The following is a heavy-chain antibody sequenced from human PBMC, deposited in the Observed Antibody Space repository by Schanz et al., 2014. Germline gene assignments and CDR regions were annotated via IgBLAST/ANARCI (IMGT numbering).Heavy chain of an antibody. CDR2: IGGSDGNT. CDR1: GYTFTRSG. Sequence: QVQLVQSGGEVKTPGASVKVSCKASGYTFTRSGISWVRQAPGQGLEWMGWIGGSDGNTNFAQKFQGRVTMTTDTSTSTVYMELRSLTSDDSAVYYCARDGIGADKRWGQGTLVTVSS. D-gene: IGHD6-13*01. J-gene: IGHJ4*02. CDR3: ARDGIGADKR. V-gene: IGHV1-18*01.